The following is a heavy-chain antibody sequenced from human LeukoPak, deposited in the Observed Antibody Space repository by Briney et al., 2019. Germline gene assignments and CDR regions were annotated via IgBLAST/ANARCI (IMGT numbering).Heavy chain of an antibody. CDR2: ISYDGSNK. J-gene: IGHJ4*02. D-gene: IGHD6-19*01. CDR3: ARDLEKWLVAYYFDY. CDR1: GFTFSSYA. V-gene: IGHV3-30*04. Sequence: SGGSLRLSCAASGFTFSSYAMHWVRQAPGKGLEWVAVISYDGSNKYYADSVKGRFTISRDNSKNTLYLQMNSLRAEDTAVYYCARDLEKWLVAYYFDYWGQGTLVTVSS.